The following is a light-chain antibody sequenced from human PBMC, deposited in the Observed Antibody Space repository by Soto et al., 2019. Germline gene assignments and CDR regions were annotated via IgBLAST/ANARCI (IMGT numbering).Light chain of an antibody. Sequence: QSALTQPASVSGSPGQSITISCTGTSSDVGTYNLVAWYQHHPGKAPKLIIYEVNKRPSGVSSRFSASKSGNTASLTISGLQADDEAYYYCCSYARGSNFYVFGTETKVTVL. CDR2: EVN. CDR1: SSDVGTYNL. J-gene: IGLJ1*01. V-gene: IGLV2-23*02. CDR3: CSYARGSNFYV.